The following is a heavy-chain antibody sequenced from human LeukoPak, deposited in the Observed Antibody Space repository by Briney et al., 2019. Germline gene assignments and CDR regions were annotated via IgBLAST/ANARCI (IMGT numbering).Heavy chain of an antibody. V-gene: IGHV3-48*03. Sequence: PGGSLRLSCAASGFTFRSYAMSWVRQAPGKGLEGVSYISSSGSTIYYADSVKGRFTISRDNAKNSLYLQMNSLRAEDTAVYYCARDPTVGATQGPLDYWGQGTLVTVSS. D-gene: IGHD1-26*01. CDR1: GFTFRSYA. CDR2: ISSSGSTI. CDR3: ARDPTVGATQGPLDY. J-gene: IGHJ4*02.